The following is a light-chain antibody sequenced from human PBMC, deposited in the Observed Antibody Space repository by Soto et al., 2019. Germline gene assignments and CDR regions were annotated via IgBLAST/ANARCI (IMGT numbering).Light chain of an antibody. CDR2: DVT. CDR3: CSYAGSFTFL. V-gene: IGLV2-11*01. Sequence: QSALTQPRSVSGSPGQSVTISCTGTSSDVGGYNYVSWYQQHPGKAPKVMIYDVTKRPSGVPDRISGSKSGNTASLTISGLQAEDEADYYCCSYAGSFTFLFGGGTKLPV. CDR1: SSDVGGYNY. J-gene: IGLJ2*01.